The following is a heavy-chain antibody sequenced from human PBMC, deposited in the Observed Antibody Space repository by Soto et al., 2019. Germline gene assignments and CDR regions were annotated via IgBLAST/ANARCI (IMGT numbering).Heavy chain of an antibody. V-gene: IGHV3-30*18. CDR3: AKHPRGATPYYFDY. CDR1: GFHFSSYV. J-gene: IGHJ4*02. D-gene: IGHD1-26*01. Sequence: PGRSHRVCCGASGFHFSSYVMRWVRQATGKGLEWVAVISYDGSNKYYADSVKGRFTISRDNSKNTLYLQMNSLRAEDTAVYYCAKHPRGATPYYFDYWGQGTLVTVSS. CDR2: ISYDGSNK.